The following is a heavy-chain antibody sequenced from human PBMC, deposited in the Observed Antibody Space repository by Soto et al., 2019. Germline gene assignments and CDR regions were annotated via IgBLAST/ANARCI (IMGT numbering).Heavy chain of an antibody. CDR1: GYTFTGYY. CDR2: INPNSGGT. CDR3: ARGSLRKTNYDFWSGSVNPQYYYYKDV. J-gene: IGHJ6*03. D-gene: IGHD3-3*01. Sequence: ASVKVSCKASGYTFTGYYMHWVRQAPGQGLEWMGWINPNSGGTNYAQKFQGWVTMTRDTSISTAYMELSRLRSDDTAVYYCARGSLRKTNYDFWSGSVNPQYYYYKDVWGKGTTVTVSS. V-gene: IGHV1-2*04.